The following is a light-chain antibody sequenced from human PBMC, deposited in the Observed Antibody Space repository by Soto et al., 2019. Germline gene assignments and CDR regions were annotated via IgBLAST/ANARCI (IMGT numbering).Light chain of an antibody. CDR1: KLGDKY. J-gene: IGLJ2*01. CDR2: QDS. Sequence: SYELTQPPSVSVSPGQTASITCSGDKLGDKYACWYQQKPGQSPVLVIYQDSKRPSGIPERFSGSNSGNTATLTISGTPAMDEADYYCQAWDSSPVVFGGGTKVTVL. V-gene: IGLV3-1*01. CDR3: QAWDSSPVV.